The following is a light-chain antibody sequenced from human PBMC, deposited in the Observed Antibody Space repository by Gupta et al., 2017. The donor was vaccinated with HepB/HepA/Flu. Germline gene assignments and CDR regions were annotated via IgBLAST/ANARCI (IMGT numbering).Light chain of an antibody. CDR3: QAWDSSVVVV. Sequence: YKLSQPLSVSVSPGQTASIPCSGDNLEDKYVCWYQQKPGQTPVVVIYQDSKRPSGIPERFSGSNSGNTATLTITGTHATDEADHYCQAWDSSVVVVFGGGTKLTVL. CDR2: QDS. J-gene: IGLJ2*01. V-gene: IGLV3-1*01. CDR1: NLEDKY.